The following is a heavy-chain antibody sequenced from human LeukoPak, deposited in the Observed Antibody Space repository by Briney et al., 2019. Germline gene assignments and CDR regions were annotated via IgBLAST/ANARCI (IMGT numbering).Heavy chain of an antibody. V-gene: IGHV4-34*01. J-gene: IGHJ4*02. CDR1: GGSFSGYY. CDR3: ARLIAVAGTRGADY. D-gene: IGHD6-19*01. Sequence: APETLSLTCAVYGGSFSGYYWSWIRQPPGKGLEWIGEINHSGSTNYNPSLKSRVTISVDTSKNQFSLKLSSVTAADTAVYYCARLIAVAGTRGADYWGQGTLVTVSS. CDR2: INHSGST.